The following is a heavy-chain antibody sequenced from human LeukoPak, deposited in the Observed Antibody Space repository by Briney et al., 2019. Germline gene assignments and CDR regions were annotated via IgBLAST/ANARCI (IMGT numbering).Heavy chain of an antibody. CDR2: INHSGST. D-gene: IGHD3-3*01. Sequence: PSETPSLTCAVYGGSFSGYYWSWIRQPPGKGLEWIGEINHSGSTNYNPSLKSRVTISVDTSKNQFSLKLSSVTAAHTAVYYCARGGPPITIFGVTLIAFDIWGQGTMVTVSS. J-gene: IGHJ3*02. V-gene: IGHV4-34*01. CDR1: GGSFSGYY. CDR3: ARGGPPITIFGVTLIAFDI.